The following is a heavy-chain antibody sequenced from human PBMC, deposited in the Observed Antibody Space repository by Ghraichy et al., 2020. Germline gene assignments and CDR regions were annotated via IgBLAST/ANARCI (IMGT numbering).Heavy chain of an antibody. V-gene: IGHV3-21*01. CDR3: ARGLVPDYYYYYYMDV. D-gene: IGHD6-19*01. CDR1: GFTFSSYS. Sequence: GESLNISCAASGFTFSSYSMNWVRQAPGKGLEWVSSISSSSSYIYYADSVKGRFTISRDNAKNSLYLQMNSLRAEDTAVYYCARGLVPDYYYYYYMDVWGKGTTVTVSS. CDR2: ISSSSSYI. J-gene: IGHJ6*03.